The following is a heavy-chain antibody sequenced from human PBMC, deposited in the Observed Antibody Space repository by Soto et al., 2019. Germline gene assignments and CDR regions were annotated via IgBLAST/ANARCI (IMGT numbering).Heavy chain of an antibody. Sequence: GASVKVSCKASGYTFTSYDVNWVRQATGQGLEWMGWMNPNSGNTGYAQKFQGRVTMTRNTSISTAYMELSSLRSEDTAVYYCARGVRGITIFGVAYGMDVSGQGTTVTVSS. D-gene: IGHD3-3*01. CDR3: ARGVRGITIFGVAYGMDV. CDR2: MNPNSGNT. V-gene: IGHV1-8*01. J-gene: IGHJ6*02. CDR1: GYTFTSYD.